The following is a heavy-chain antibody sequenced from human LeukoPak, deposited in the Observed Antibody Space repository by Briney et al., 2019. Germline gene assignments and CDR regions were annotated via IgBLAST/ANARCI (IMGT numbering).Heavy chain of an antibody. D-gene: IGHD2-8*02. CDR1: GFTFSNAW. Sequence: GGSLRLSCAASGFTFSNAWMSWVRQAPGKGLEWVSGISGSAGSTYYADSVKGRFTISRDNSKNTLYLQMNSLRADDTAVYYCAKDGPGYCAGGGCPEYLQHWGQGTLVTVSS. CDR2: ISGSAGST. J-gene: IGHJ1*01. CDR3: AKDGPGYCAGGGCPEYLQH. V-gene: IGHV3-23*01.